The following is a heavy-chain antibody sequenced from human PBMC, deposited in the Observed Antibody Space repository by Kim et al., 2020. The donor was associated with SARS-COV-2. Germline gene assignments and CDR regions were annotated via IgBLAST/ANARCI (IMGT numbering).Heavy chain of an antibody. Sequence: SETLSLTCTVSGGSISSSSYYWGWIRQPPGKGLEWIGSIYYSGSTYYNPSLKSRVTISVDTSKNQFSLKLSSVTAADTAVYYGRGDIVVVPAAMKGAFDIGGPGTMFTVSS. J-gene: IGHJ3*02. CDR1: GGSISSSSYY. V-gene: IGHV4-39*01. D-gene: IGHD2-2*01. CDR2: IYYSGST. CDR3: RGDIVVVPAAMKGAFDI.